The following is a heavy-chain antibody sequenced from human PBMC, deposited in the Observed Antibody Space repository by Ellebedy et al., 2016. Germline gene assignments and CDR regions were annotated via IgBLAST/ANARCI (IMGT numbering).Heavy chain of an antibody. CDR1: GFTFDDYA. V-gene: IGHV3-9*01. CDR3: AKDIIPHYYDSSGFDF. J-gene: IGHJ4*02. Sequence: SLKISCAASGFTFDDYAMHWVRQAPGKGLEWVSGISWNSGSIGYADSVKGRFTISRDNAKNSLYLQMNSLRAEDTALYYCAKDIIPHYYDSSGFDFWGQGTLVTVSS. D-gene: IGHD3-22*01. CDR2: ISWNSGSI.